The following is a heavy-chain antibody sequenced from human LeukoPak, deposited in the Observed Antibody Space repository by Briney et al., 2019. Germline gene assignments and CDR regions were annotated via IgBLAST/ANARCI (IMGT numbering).Heavy chain of an antibody. CDR1: GGSFSGYY. CDR2: INHSGST. J-gene: IGHJ4*02. CDR3: ARSQRGPTGLRWKYYDY. D-gene: IGHD4-23*01. Sequence: SETLSLTCAVYGGSFSGYYWSWIRQPPGKGLEWIGEINHSGSTNYNPSLKSRVTISVDTSKNQFSLKLSSVTAADTAVYYCARSQRGPTGLRWKYYDYWGQGTLVTVSS. V-gene: IGHV4-34*01.